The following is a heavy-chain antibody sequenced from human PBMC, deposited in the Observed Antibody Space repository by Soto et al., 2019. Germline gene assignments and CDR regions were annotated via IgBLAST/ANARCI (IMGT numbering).Heavy chain of an antibody. CDR2: INSDESSK. D-gene: IGHD3-16*01. J-gene: IGHJ1*01. V-gene: IGHV3-74*01. Sequence: EVQLVESGGGFVQPGGSLRLSCVASGFTFSNYWMNWVRQAPGKGLVWVSRINSDESSKDYADSVKGRFTISRDNAKNTLYLQLNSLGAEDTAVYYCARGSGGRSYGSHFQPWGQGTLVTVSS. CDR1: GFTFSNYW. CDR3: ARGSGGRSYGSHFQP.